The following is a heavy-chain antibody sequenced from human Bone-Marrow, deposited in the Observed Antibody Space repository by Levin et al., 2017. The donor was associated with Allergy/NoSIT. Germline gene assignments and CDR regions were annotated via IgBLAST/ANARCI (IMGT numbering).Heavy chain of an antibody. V-gene: IGHV5-51*01. Sequence: GESLKISCKGSGYSFTSHWIGWVRQMPGKGREWMGIIFPGDSHTRYSTSFQGQITISADKSINTAYLQWSSLEASDTAIYYCARHLDGYGAYAGSTFDYWGQGTQVTVSS. CDR3: ARHLDGYGAYAGSTFDY. D-gene: IGHD4-17*01. CDR2: IFPGDSHT. CDR1: GYSFTSHW. J-gene: IGHJ4*02.